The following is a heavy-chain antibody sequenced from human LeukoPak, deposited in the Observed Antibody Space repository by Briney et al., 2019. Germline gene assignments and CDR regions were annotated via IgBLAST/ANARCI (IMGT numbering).Heavy chain of an antibody. J-gene: IGHJ4*02. Sequence: PGGSLRLSCAASGFTFSRSWMYWVRQAPGKGLVWVSRINSDESITTYADSVKGRFTISRDNAKNTLYLQVNSLRAEDTAVYYCARGLVPGFLDYWGQGTPVTVSS. CDR2: INSDESIT. V-gene: IGHV3-74*01. CDR3: ARGLVPGFLDY. D-gene: IGHD4-11*01. CDR1: GFTFSRSW.